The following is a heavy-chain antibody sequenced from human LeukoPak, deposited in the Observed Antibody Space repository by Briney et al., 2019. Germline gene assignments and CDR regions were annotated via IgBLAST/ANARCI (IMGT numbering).Heavy chain of an antibody. CDR3: ARGGSTGFYYYYYMDV. V-gene: IGHV4-61*02. J-gene: IGHJ6*03. CDR2: IYTSGGT. Sequence: PSQTLSLTCTVSGGSISSGSYYWSWIRQPAGKGLEWIGRIYTSGGTNYNPSLKSRVTISVDTSKNQFSLKLSSVTAADTAVYYCARGGSTGFYYYYYMDVWGKGTTVTISS. D-gene: IGHD2-2*01. CDR1: GGSISSGSYY.